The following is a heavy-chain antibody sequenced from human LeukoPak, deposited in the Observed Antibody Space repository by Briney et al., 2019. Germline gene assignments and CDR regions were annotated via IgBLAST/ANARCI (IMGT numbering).Heavy chain of an antibody. CDR3: ARSYSSGFDC. D-gene: IGHD6-19*01. J-gene: IGHJ4*02. Sequence: GGSLRLSCAASGFTFSSYAMSWVRQAPGKGLEWVSSISSSSSYIYYADSVKGRFTISRDNAKNSLYLQMNSLRAEDTALYYCARSYSSGFDCWGQGTLVTVSS. CDR2: ISSSSSYI. V-gene: IGHV3-21*01. CDR1: GFTFSSYA.